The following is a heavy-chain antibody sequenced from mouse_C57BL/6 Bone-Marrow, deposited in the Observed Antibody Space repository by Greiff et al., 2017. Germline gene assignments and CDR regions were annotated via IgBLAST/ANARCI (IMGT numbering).Heavy chain of an antibody. D-gene: IGHD2-1*01. J-gene: IGHJ3*01. CDR3: ARYYYGNYWFAY. CDR2: IDPSDSYT. Sequence: QVQLQQPGAELVRPGTSVKLSCKASGYTFTSYWMHWVKQRPGQGLEWIGVIDPSDSYTNYNQKFKGKATLTVDTSSSTAYMQLSSLTSEDSAVYYCARYYYGNYWFAYWGQGTLVTVSA. V-gene: IGHV1-59*01. CDR1: GYTFTSYW.